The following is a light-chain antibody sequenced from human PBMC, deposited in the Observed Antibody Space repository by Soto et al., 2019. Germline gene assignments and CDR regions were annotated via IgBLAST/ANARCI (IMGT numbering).Light chain of an antibody. CDR1: DIASKR. CDR2: YDT. CDR3: QVWDSSSDHVV. V-gene: IGLV3-21*04. J-gene: IGLJ2*01. Sequence: SYELTQPPSVSVAPGKKARITCGGKDIASKRVHWYQQKPGQAPVLVIYYDTDRPSGIPERFSGSSSGDTATLTISRVEAGDDADYYCQVWDSSSDHVVFGGGTKLTVL.